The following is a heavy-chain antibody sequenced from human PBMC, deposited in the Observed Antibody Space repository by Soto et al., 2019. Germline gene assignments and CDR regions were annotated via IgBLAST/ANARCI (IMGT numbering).Heavy chain of an antibody. CDR3: ARGRMRITIFGVVITGMDV. CDR2: INPSGGST. V-gene: IGHV1-46*01. Sequence: ASVKVSCKASGYTFTSYYMHWVRQAPGQGLEWMGIINPSGGSTSYAQKFQGRVTMTRDTSTSTVYMELSSLRSEDTAVYYCARGRMRITIFGVVITGMDVWGKGTTVTVSS. J-gene: IGHJ6*03. D-gene: IGHD3-3*01. CDR1: GYTFTSYY.